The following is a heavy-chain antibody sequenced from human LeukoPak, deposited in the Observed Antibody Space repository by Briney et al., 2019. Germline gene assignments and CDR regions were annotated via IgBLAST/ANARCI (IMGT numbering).Heavy chain of an antibody. Sequence: AGGSLRLSCAASGFTFSSYWMSWVRQAPGKGLEWVANIKQDGSEKYYVDSVKGRFTISRDNAKNSLYLQMNSLRAEDTAVYYCARNGVPSAVTAMVSWFDPWGQGTLVTVSS. CDR3: ARNGVPSAVTAMVSWFDP. V-gene: IGHV3-7*01. J-gene: IGHJ5*02. D-gene: IGHD2-21*02. CDR2: IKQDGSEK. CDR1: GFTFSSYW.